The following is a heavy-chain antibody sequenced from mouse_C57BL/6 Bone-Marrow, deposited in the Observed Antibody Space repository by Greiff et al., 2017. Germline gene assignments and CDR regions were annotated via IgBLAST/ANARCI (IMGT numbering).Heavy chain of an antibody. D-gene: IGHD1-1*01. Sequence: VHVKQSGAELVRPGASVKLSCTASGFNIKDDYMHWVKQRPEQGLEWIGWFDPENGDTEYASKFQGKATITADTSSNTAYLQLSSLTSEDTAVYYCTSYYGGGWGQGTTLTVSS. CDR3: TSYYGGG. CDR1: GFNIKDDY. CDR2: FDPENGDT. J-gene: IGHJ2*01. V-gene: IGHV14-4*01.